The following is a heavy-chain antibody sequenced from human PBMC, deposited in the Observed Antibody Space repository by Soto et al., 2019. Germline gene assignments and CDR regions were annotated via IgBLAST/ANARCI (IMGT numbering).Heavy chain of an antibody. CDR2: IIPIFGTA. V-gene: IGHV1-69*01. CDR3: ASEPFSRITAGGYYDCRMDV. CDR1: GGTFSSYA. D-gene: IGHD2-21*02. J-gene: IGHJ6*02. Sequence: QVQLVQSGAEVKKPGSSVKVSCKASGGTFSSYAISWVRQAPGQGLEWMGGIIPIFGTANYAQKFQGRVTFTAYESTSTDYMELCSLRSEDTAVYYCASEPFSRITAGGYYDCRMDVRGQGTTVTVSS.